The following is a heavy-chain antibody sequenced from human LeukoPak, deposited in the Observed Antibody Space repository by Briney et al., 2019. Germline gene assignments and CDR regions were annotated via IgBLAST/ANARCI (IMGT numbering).Heavy chain of an antibody. J-gene: IGHJ4*02. V-gene: IGHV3-74*01. CDR1: GFTFSSYG. D-gene: IGHD3-22*01. CDR2: INSDGSST. CDR3: ARTYDSSGYYYDGY. Sequence: GRSLRLSCAASGFTFSSYGMHWVRQAPGKGLVWVSRINSDGSSTSYADSVKGRFTISRDNAKNTLYLQMNSLRAEDTAVYYCARTYDSSGYYYDGYWGQGTLVTVSS.